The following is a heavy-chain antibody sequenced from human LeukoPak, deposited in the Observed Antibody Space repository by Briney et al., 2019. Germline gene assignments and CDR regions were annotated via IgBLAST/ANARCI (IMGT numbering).Heavy chain of an antibody. CDR3: TRTYYYDSIDYFDY. D-gene: IGHD3-22*01. CDR2: ISWNSGSI. CDR1: GFTFDDYA. V-gene: IGHV3-9*01. J-gene: IGHJ4*02. Sequence: PGRSLRLSCAASGFTFDDYAMHWVRQAPGKGLEWVSGISWNSGSIGYADSVKGRFTISRDNAKNTLYLQMNSLRAEDTAVYYCTRTYYYDSIDYFDYWGQGALVTVSS.